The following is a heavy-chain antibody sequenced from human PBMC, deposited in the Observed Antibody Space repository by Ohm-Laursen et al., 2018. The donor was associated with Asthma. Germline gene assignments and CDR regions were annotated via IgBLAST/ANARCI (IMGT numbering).Heavy chain of an antibody. CDR1: GFSLSTSGMC. CDR2: IDWDDDK. CDR3: ARIPRLAGDAFDI. Sequence: TQTLTLTCTFSGFSLSTSGMCVSWIRQPPGKALEWLALIDWDDDKYYSTSLKTRLTISKDISKNQVVLTMTNMDPVDTATYYCARIPRLAGDAFDIWGQGTMVTVSS. J-gene: IGHJ3*02. V-gene: IGHV2-70*01. D-gene: IGHD3-10*01.